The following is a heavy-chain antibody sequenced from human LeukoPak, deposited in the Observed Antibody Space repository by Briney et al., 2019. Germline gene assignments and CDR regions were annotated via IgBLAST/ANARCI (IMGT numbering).Heavy chain of an antibody. V-gene: IGHV4-4*07. CDR2: LHSNGGT. J-gene: IGHJ5*02. CDR1: GVSITTYY. D-gene: IGHD6-19*01. Sequence: ASETLSLTCTVSGVSITTYYWSWIRQSAGKGPEWIGRLHSNGGTNYNPSLSSRVTLSLDTSKNQLFLSLASVTAADTALYYCARELAVAGTVTHRFDPWGQGTQVTIPS. CDR3: ARELAVAGTVTHRFDP.